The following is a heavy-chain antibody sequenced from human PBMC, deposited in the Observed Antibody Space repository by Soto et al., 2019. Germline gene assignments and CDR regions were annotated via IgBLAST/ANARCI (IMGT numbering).Heavy chain of an antibody. CDR2: INHRGSL. CDR1: GGSMTTGDQY. Sequence: PSETLSLTCTVTGGSMTTGDQYWTWIRHRPGEGLEWFGYINHRGSLYYNPSLESRVSMSVDTSKNQFSLNLSSVTAADTAVYYCARELPQRQGRNMDVWGQGTKVTVS. J-gene: IGHJ6*02. CDR3: ARELPQRQGRNMDV. D-gene: IGHD1-1*01. V-gene: IGHV4-31*03.